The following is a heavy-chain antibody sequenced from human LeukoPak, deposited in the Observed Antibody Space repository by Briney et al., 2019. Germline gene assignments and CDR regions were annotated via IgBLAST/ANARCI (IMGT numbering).Heavy chain of an antibody. CDR1: GYTFTSYG. D-gene: IGHD4-23*01. CDR2: ISAYNGNT. CDR3: AREKYGGNFAFDY. Sequence: GASVKVSCEASGYTFTSYGISWVRQAPGQGLEWMGWISAYNGNTNYAQKIQGRVTITTDTSTSTAYMELRSLRSDDTAVYYCAREKYGGNFAFDYWGQGTLVTVSS. J-gene: IGHJ4*02. V-gene: IGHV1-18*01.